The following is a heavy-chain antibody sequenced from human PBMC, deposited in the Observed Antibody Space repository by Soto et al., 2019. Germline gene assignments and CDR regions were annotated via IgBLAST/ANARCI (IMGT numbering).Heavy chain of an antibody. V-gene: IGHV3-30*18. Sequence: PGGSLRLSCAASGFTFSSYGMHWVRHAPGKGLEWVAVISYDGSNKYYADSVKGRFTISRDNSKNTPCLQMNSLRAEDTAVYYCSKNSNYSSGPIDCCGQGTMVIGST. CDR1: GFTFSSYG. CDR3: SKNSNYSSGPIDC. D-gene: IGHD3-22*01. J-gene: IGHJ4*02. CDR2: ISYDGSNK.